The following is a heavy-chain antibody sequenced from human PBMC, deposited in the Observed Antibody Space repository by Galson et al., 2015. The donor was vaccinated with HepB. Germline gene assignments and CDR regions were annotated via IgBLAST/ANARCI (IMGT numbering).Heavy chain of an antibody. V-gene: IGHV3-15*01. CDR3: TTDLSGVIVVVTAVAFDI. J-gene: IGHJ3*02. D-gene: IGHD2-21*02. CDR2: IKSKTDGGTT. CDR1: GFTFSNAW. Sequence: SLRLSCAASGFTFSNAWMSWVRQAPGKGLEWVGRIKSKTDGGTTDYAAPVKGRFTISRDDSKNTLYLQMNSLKTEDTAVYYCTTDLSGVIVVVTAVAFDIWGQGTMVTVSS.